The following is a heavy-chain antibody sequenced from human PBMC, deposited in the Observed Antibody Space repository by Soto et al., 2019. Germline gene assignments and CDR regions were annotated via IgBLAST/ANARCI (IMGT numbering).Heavy chain of an antibody. V-gene: IGHV4-31*03. Sequence: TLSPTCTVPCRSISSGGSYWSWIRQHPGKGLEWIGYIYYSGSTYYNPSLKSRVTISVDTSKNQFSLKLSSVTAADTAVYYCARTHRRSIAAAGSTYNWFDPWGQGTLVTVSS. CDR1: CRSISSGGSY. CDR3: ARTHRRSIAAAGSTYNWFDP. J-gene: IGHJ5*02. CDR2: IYYSGST. D-gene: IGHD6-13*01.